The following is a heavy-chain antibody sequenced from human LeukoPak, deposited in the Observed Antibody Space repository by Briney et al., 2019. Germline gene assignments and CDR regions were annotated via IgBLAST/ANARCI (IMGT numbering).Heavy chain of an antibody. CDR1: VFTFTSSA. Sequence: SVKVSCKASVFTFTSSAMQWVRQARGQRLEWIGWIVVGSGNTNYAQKFQERVTITRDMSTSTAYMELSSLRSEDTAVYYCAAASSGWYRYYYYGMDVWGQGTTVTVSS. D-gene: IGHD6-19*01. V-gene: IGHV1-58*02. J-gene: IGHJ6*02. CDR2: IVVGSGNT. CDR3: AAASSGWYRYYYYGMDV.